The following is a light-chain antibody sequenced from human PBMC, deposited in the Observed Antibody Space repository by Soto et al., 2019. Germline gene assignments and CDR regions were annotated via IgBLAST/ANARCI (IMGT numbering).Light chain of an antibody. CDR2: EVS. J-gene: IGLJ3*02. Sequence: QSALTQPASVSGSPGQSITISCTGSSSDVGAYRYVSWFQQHPGRAPKLIIYEVSNRPSGVSDRFSGSKSGNTASLTISGLKAEDEADCHCSSYTTTTAWVFGGGTKLTVL. CDR3: SSYTTTTAWV. V-gene: IGLV2-14*01. CDR1: SSDVGAYRY.